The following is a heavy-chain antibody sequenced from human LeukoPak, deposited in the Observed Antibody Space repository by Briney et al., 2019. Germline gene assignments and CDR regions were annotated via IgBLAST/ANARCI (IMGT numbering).Heavy chain of an antibody. CDR3: AREGGGGGGWWLFDY. D-gene: IGHD2-15*01. V-gene: IGHV4-31*03. CDR1: GGSISSGGYY. CDR2: IYYSGST. J-gene: IGHJ4*02. Sequence: PSETLSLTCTVSGGSISSGGYYWSWIRQHPGKGLEWIGYIYYSGSTYYNPSLKSRVTISVDTSKNQFSLKLSSVTAADTAVYYGAREGGGGGGWWLFDYWGQGTRVTVSS.